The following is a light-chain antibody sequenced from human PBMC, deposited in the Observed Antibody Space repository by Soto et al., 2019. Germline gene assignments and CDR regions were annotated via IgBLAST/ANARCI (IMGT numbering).Light chain of an antibody. CDR3: SSYTSSSSYV. V-gene: IGLV2-14*01. Sequence: QAVVTQPASVSGSPGQSITISCTGASSDVGGYNYVSWYQQHPGKAPKLMIYDVSNRPSGVSNRFSGSKSGNTASLTISGLQAEDEADYYCSSYTSSSSYVSGTGTKVTVL. J-gene: IGLJ1*01. CDR2: DVS. CDR1: SSDVGGYNY.